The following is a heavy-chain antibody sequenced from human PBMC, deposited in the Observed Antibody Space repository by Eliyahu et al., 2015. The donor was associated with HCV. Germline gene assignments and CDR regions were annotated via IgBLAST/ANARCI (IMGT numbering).Heavy chain of an antibody. J-gene: IGHJ6*02. Sequence: EVQLLESGGGLVQPGGSLRLSCXASGFXFSXYAMSWVRQAPGKGLEWVSAISGSGGSTYYADSVKGRFTISRDNSKNTLYLQMNSLRAEDTAVYYCANHDPHAYYYYYGMDVWGQGTTVTVSS. CDR1: GFXFSXYA. D-gene: IGHD1-1*01. CDR2: ISGSGGST. V-gene: IGHV3-23*01. CDR3: ANHDPHAYYYYYGMDV.